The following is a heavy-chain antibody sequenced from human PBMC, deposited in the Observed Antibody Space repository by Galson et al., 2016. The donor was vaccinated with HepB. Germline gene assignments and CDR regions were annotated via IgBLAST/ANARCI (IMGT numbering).Heavy chain of an antibody. Sequence: SLRLSCAASGFTFSSSGMHWGRQAPGKGLEWVAVISYDGRDKYYADSVKGRFTISRDNSKNTLYLQMNSLRPEDTAVYYCAKDRRYYDSSGYFWEGYYYDGMDVWGQGTTVTVSS. CDR1: GFTFSSSG. V-gene: IGHV3-30*18. J-gene: IGHJ6*02. CDR3: AKDRRYYDSSGYFWEGYYYDGMDV. CDR2: ISYDGRDK. D-gene: IGHD3-22*01.